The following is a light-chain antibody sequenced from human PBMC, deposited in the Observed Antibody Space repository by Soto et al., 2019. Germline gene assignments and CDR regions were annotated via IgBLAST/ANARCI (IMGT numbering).Light chain of an antibody. CDR2: GVN. CDR3: CSYTTSTTYV. Sequence: LTQPASVSGSPGQSITISCTGTVSDVGGYDSVSWYQQHPGRAPKLIIYGVNNRPSGVSNRFSASKSADTASLTISGLQAEDEANYYCCSYTTSTTYVFGNGTKVTVL. CDR1: VSDVGGYDS. J-gene: IGLJ1*01. V-gene: IGLV2-14*03.